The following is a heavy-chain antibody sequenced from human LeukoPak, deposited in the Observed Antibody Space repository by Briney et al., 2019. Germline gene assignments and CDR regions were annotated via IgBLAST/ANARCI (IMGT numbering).Heavy chain of an antibody. CDR2: IYSGGST. D-gene: IGHD5-18*01. J-gene: IGHJ3*02. V-gene: IGHV3-66*01. CDR3: AREGQLWFGSSRNTDAFDI. CDR1: GFTVSSNY. Sequence: GGPLRLSCAASGFTVSSNYMSWVRQAPGKGLEWVSVIYSGGSTYYADSVKGRFTISRDNSKNTLYLQMNSLRAEDTAVYYCAREGQLWFGSSRNTDAFDIWGQGTMVTVSS.